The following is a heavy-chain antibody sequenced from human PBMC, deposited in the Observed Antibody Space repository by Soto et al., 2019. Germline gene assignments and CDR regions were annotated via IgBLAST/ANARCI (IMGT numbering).Heavy chain of an antibody. CDR2: IKQDGSEK. J-gene: IGHJ4*02. CDR1: GFTFSTYW. V-gene: IGHV3-7*01. D-gene: IGHD3-22*01. Sequence: GGSLRLSCAVSGFTFSTYWMTWVRQAPGKGLEWVANIKQDGSEKYYVDSVKGRFTISRDNAKNSLYLQMNSLRAEDTAVYYCARVLYYYDSSGYHGAYWGQGTLVTVSS. CDR3: ARVLYYYDSSGYHGAY.